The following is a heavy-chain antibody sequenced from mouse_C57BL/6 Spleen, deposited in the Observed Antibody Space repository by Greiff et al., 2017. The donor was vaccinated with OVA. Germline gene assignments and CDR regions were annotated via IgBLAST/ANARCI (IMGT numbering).Heavy chain of an antibody. CDR2: IDPDDGDT. V-gene: IGHV14-1*01. Sequence: VQLQQSGAELVRPGASVKLSCTASGFPIKDYSMHWVKQRPEQGLEWIGMIDPDDGDTDYAPKFQGKSTMTADTSSNTAYRQLSSLTSEDTAVYYCTTERERGATSDDWGQGTTLTVAS. CDR3: TTERERGATSDD. J-gene: IGHJ2*01. CDR1: GFPIKDYS.